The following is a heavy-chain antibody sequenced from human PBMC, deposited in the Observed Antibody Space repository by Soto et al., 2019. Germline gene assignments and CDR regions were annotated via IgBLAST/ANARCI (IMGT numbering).Heavy chain of an antibody. CDR2: ISAYNGNT. V-gene: IGHV1-18*01. D-gene: IGHD2-2*01. CDR3: ARTQLHQKHYYYCMDV. CDR1: GYTFTSYG. J-gene: IGHJ6*02. Sequence: QVQRVQSGAEVKKPGASVKVSCQASGYTFTSYGISWVRQAPGQGLEWMGWISAYNGNTNYAQKLQGRVTMTTDTSTRTAYTELRSLRYDDTAVYYCARTQLHQKHYYYCMDVWGPGTTVTVS.